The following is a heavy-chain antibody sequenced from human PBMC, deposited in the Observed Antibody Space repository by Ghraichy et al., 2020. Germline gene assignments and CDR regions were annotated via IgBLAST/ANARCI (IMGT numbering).Heavy chain of an antibody. J-gene: IGHJ4*02. D-gene: IGHD3-10*01. CDR2: INQDESEK. CDR3: ARVGGYHYGSGSFYYDY. V-gene: IGHV3-7*01. Sequence: GESLNISCAASGFTFRRYWMTWVRQAPGMGLEWVANINQDESEKYYVDSVKGRFTLSRDNAKNSLYLQMNRLRAEDTAVYYCARVGGYHYGSGSFYYDYWGQGTLVTVSS. CDR1: GFTFRRYW.